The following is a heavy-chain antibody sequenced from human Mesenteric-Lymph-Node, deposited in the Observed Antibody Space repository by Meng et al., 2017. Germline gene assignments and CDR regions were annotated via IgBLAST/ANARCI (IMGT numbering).Heavy chain of an antibody. D-gene: IGHD1-26*01. CDR1: GFTFSSYA. CDR3: AKVQGRELHY. CDR2: LSGSGDAT. V-gene: IGHV3-23*01. Sequence: GESLKISCAASGFTFSSYAMSWVRQAPGKGLEWVSTLSGSGDATYYADSVKGRFTICRDNSKNTLYLQMNSLRAEDTAVYYCAKVQGRELHYWGQGTRVTVSS. J-gene: IGHJ4*02.